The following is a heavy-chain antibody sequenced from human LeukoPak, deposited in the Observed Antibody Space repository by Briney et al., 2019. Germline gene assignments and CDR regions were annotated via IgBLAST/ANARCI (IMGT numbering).Heavy chain of an antibody. CDR1: GYTFTSYG. CDR3: ARDQRGYGDSSGASKWIDP. CDR2: ISPYNGNT. V-gene: IGHV1-18*01. D-gene: IGHD4-17*01. J-gene: IGHJ5*02. Sequence: GASVKVSCKASGYTFTSYGINWVRQAPGQGLERMGWISPYNGNTKYAEKIQRRVTITTDTSTSTAYMELRSLSSDDTAVYYCARDQRGYGDSSGASKWIDPWGQGTLVTVSS.